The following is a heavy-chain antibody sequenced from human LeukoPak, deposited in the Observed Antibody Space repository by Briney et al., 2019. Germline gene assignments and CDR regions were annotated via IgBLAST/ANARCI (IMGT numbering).Heavy chain of an antibody. CDR3: AKDTLTMVRGVLMS. D-gene: IGHD3-10*01. CDR2: IKQDGSEK. J-gene: IGHJ5*02. Sequence: GGSLRLSCAASGFTFDDYGMSWVRQAPGKGLEWVANIKQDGSEKYYVDSVKGRFTISRDNAKNTLYLQMNSLRAEDTAVYYCAKDTLTMVRGVLMSWGQGTLVTVSS. CDR1: GFTFDDYG. V-gene: IGHV3-7*03.